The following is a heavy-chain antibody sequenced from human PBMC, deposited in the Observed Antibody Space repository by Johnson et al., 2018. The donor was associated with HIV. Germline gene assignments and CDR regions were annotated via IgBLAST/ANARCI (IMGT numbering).Heavy chain of an antibody. V-gene: IGHV3-15*01. CDR2: IKSKSDGGTT. CDR1: GLTFSNAW. J-gene: IGHJ3*02. D-gene: IGHD3-9*01. Sequence: VQLVESGGGLIQPGGSLRLSCAASGLTFSNAWMSWVRQGPGKGLEWVGRIKSKSDGGTTDYAAPVKGRFTISRDDSKNTLYLQMNSLKTEDTAVYYCTTPGYDTEDAFDIWGQGTMVTVS. CDR3: TTPGYDTEDAFDI.